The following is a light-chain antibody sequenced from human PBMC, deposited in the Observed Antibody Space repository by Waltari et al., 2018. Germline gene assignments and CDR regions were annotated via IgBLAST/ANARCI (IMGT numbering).Light chain of an antibody. CDR3: QQYDGEVVT. Sequence: VLTQSPGTLSLSPEEGATLSCRASQSVTSISLTWYQQKVGQAPRLLIYGTSSRATGIPDRFSGSGSGTDFTLTISRLEPEDFAVYYCQQYDGEVVTFGGGTKVEI. CDR1: QSVTSIS. CDR2: GTS. J-gene: IGKJ4*01. V-gene: IGKV3-20*01.